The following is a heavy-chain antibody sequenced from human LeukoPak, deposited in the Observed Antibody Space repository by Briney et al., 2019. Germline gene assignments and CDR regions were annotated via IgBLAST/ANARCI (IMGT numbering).Heavy chain of an antibody. CDR3: ARVLRYDFWSAYYFDY. Sequence: ASGKVSCKASGYTFNSYDISWVRQAPGQGLEWMAWISTYNGNTNYALKVQGRATMTTDTSTSTAYMELRSLGSDDTAVYYCARVLRYDFWSAYYFDYWGQGTLVTVSS. J-gene: IGHJ4*02. CDR2: ISTYNGNT. V-gene: IGHV1-18*01. D-gene: IGHD3-3*01. CDR1: GYTFNSYD.